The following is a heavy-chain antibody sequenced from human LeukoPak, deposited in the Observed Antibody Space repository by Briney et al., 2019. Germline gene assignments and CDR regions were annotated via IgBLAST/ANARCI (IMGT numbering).Heavy chain of an antibody. D-gene: IGHD4-17*01. CDR1: GGSISSGTYY. Sequence: SETLSLTCTVSGGSISSGTYYWAWIRQLPGKGLEWIGSIYYSGSTYYDPSLKSRVTISVDTSKNQFSLKLTSVTAADTAVYHCARHWGTVTTTLWFDPWGQGALVTVSS. CDR2: IYYSGST. V-gene: IGHV4-39*01. J-gene: IGHJ5*02. CDR3: ARHWGTVTTTLWFDP.